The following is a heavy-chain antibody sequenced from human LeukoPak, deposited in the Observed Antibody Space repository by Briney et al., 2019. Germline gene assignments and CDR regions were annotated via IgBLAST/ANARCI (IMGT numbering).Heavy chain of an antibody. D-gene: IGHD6-13*01. Sequence: GGSLRLSCAASGFTVSTNYMSWVRQAPVKGLEWVSVIYSSGATYYADSVKGRFTVSRDNSKNTLYVQMNSLRAEDTAVYYCARLNSSSGTAYWGQGTLVTVSS. CDR2: IYSSGAT. CDR3: ARLNSSSGTAY. V-gene: IGHV3-66*01. CDR1: GFTVSTNY. J-gene: IGHJ4*02.